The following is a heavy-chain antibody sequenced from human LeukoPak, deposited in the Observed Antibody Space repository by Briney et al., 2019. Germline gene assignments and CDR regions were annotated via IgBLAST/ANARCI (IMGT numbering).Heavy chain of an antibody. CDR1: GFTFSDYY. CDR3: ARDLRRTTFDY. J-gene: IGHJ4*02. Sequence: GGSLRLSCAASGFTFSDYYMSWIRQAPGKGLEWVSYISSSGSTIYYADSVKGRFTISKDSSKNTLYLQMNSLRAEDTAVYYCARDLRRTTFDYWGQGTLVTVSS. V-gene: IGHV3-11*04. CDR2: ISSSGSTI. D-gene: IGHD4-11*01.